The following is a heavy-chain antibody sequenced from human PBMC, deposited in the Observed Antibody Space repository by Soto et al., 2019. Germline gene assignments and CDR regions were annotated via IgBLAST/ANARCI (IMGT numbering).Heavy chain of an antibody. D-gene: IGHD2-2*01. J-gene: IGHJ5*02. Sequence: SVKVSCKASGGTFSSYAISWVRQAPGQGLEWMGGIIPIFGTANYAQKFQGRVTITADESTSTAYMELSSLRSEDTAVYYCARLGYCSSTSCYESWFDPWGQGTLVTVSS. CDR1: GGTFSSYA. CDR2: IIPIFGTA. V-gene: IGHV1-69*13. CDR3: ARLGYCSSTSCYESWFDP.